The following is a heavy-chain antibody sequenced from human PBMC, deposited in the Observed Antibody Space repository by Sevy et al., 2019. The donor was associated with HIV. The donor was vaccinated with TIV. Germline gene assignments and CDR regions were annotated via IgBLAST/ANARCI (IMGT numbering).Heavy chain of an antibody. CDR3: ARVAAVASTLYYFDF. CDR1: GFSFSTYS. J-gene: IGHJ4*02. D-gene: IGHD6-19*01. Sequence: GESLKISCAASGFSFSTYSMNWGRQAPGKGLGWVSYISTRSSTIYYGDSVKGRFTISRDNAKRSLYLQMNSLRDEDTAVYYCARVAAVASTLYYFDFWGQGTLVTVSS. V-gene: IGHV3-48*02. CDR2: ISTRSSTI.